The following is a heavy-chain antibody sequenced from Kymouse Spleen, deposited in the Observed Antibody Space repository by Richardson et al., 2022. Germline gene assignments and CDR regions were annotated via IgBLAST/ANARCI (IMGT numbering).Heavy chain of an antibody. CDR2: IYYSGST. J-gene: IGHJ2*01. CDR3: AREQLVGYFDL. D-gene: IGHD6-6*01. Sequence: QVQLQESGPGLVKPSETLSLTCTVSGGSVSSGSYYWSWIRQPPGKGLEWIGYIYYSGSTNYNPSLKSRVTISVDTSKNQFSLKLSSVTAADTAVYYCAREQLVGYFDLWGRGTLVTVSS. V-gene: IGHV4-61*01. CDR1: GGSVSSGSYY.